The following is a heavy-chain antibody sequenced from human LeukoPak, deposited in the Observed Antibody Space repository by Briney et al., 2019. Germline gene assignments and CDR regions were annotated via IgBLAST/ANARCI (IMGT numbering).Heavy chain of an antibody. D-gene: IGHD6-13*01. CDR1: GGSFSGYY. CDR3: ARDVVAAPGTWDY. CDR2: INHSGST. Sequence: SETLSLTCAVYGGSFSGYYWSWIRQPPGKGLEWIGEINHSGSTNYNPSLKSRVTMSVDTSKNQFSLKLSSVTAADTAVYYCARDVVAAPGTWDYWGQGTLVTVSS. V-gene: IGHV4-34*01. J-gene: IGHJ4*02.